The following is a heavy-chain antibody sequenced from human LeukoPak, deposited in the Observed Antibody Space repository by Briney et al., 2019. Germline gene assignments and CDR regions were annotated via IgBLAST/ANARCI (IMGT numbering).Heavy chain of an antibody. CDR3: ARDPGGGPTHGY. CDR1: GFTVGNNY. Sequence: PGGSLRISCAASGFTVGNNYMSWVRQAPGKGLEWVSVIYSDGSTYYADSVKARFTISRDNSKNTLYLQMNSLRADDTAAYYCARDPGGGPTHGYWGQGTLVTVSS. V-gene: IGHV3-66*02. J-gene: IGHJ4*02. D-gene: IGHD1-26*01. CDR2: IYSDGST.